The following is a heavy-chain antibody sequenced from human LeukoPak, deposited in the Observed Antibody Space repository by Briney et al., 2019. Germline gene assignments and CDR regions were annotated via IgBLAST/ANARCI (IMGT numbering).Heavy chain of an antibody. CDR1: GFTFSSYG. CDR2: IWYDGSNK. V-gene: IGHV3-33*01. D-gene: IGHD4-23*01. J-gene: IGHJ4*02. Sequence: GRSLRLSCAASGFTFSSYGMHWARQAPGKGLEWVAVIWYDGSNKYYADSVKGRFTISRDNSKNTLYLQMNSLRAEDTAVYYCARDHDYGGNSPFDHWGQGTLVTVSS. CDR3: ARDHDYGGNSPFDH.